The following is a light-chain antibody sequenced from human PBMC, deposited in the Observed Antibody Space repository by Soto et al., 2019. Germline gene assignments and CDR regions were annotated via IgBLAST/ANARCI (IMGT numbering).Light chain of an antibody. Sequence: QSALTQPASVSGSPGQSITISCTGTSSDVGGYNYVSWYQQHPGKAPKLMIYEVSNRPSGVSNRFSGSKSGNTASLTISGIQDEDEADYYFSSYTSSSTRVFGGGTKLTVL. V-gene: IGLV2-14*01. J-gene: IGLJ3*02. CDR1: SSDVGGYNY. CDR2: EVS. CDR3: SSYTSSSTRV.